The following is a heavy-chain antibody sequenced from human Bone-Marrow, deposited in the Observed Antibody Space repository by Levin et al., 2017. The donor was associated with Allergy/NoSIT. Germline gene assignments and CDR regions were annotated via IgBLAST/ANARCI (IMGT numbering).Heavy chain of an antibody. CDR3: AKGPVAGTQYYYFYGMDV. CDR1: GFTFHDYA. CDR2: ISWNSGTI. D-gene: IGHD6-19*01. J-gene: IGHJ6*02. Sequence: AGGSLRLSCAASGFTFHDYAMHWVRQAPGKGLEWVSGISWNSGTIDYADSVKGRFTISRDNAKNSLYLQMNSLRAEDTAFYYCAKGPVAGTQYYYFYGMDVWGPGTTVTVSS. V-gene: IGHV3-9*01.